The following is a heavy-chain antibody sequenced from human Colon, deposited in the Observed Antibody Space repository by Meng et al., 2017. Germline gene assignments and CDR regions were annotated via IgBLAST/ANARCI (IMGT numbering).Heavy chain of an antibody. CDR2: LYSGRIT. CDR3: ATESFAA. Sequence: EVQLVEYGGDLVQPGGSLRLSCVVSGFTLKNNYIHWVRQDPVRGLEWVAILYSGRITYYADSVKGRFTISRDDSKNTVHLQMNSLTVDDTALYYCATESFAAWGQGTLVTVSS. D-gene: IGHD3-16*02. CDR1: GFTLKNNY. V-gene: IGHV3-66*02. J-gene: IGHJ5*02.